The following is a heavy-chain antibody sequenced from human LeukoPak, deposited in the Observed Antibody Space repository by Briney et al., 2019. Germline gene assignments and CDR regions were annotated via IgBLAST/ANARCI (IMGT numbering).Heavy chain of an antibody. D-gene: IGHD5-18*01. CDR2: IYYSGST. J-gene: IGHJ4*02. V-gene: IGHV4-39*07. Sequence: PSETLSLTCTVSGGSISSSSYYWGWIRQPPGKGLEWIGSIYYSGSTYYNPSLKSRASISVDTSKNQFSLKLISVTAADTAVYYCAKEAAYGYGGLDYWGQGTLVTVSS. CDR3: AKEAAYGYGGLDY. CDR1: GGSISSSSYY.